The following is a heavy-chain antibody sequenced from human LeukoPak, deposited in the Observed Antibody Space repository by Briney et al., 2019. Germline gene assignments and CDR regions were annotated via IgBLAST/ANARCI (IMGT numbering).Heavy chain of an antibody. D-gene: IGHD6-19*01. Sequence: AASVKVSCKASGYTFTGYYMHWVRQAPGRGLEWMGRINPNSGGTNYAQKFQGRVTMTRDTSISTAYMELSRLRSDDTAVYYCAKLSSGWYDNYWGQGTLVTVSS. CDR3: AKLSSGWYDNY. J-gene: IGHJ4*02. CDR2: INPNSGGT. CDR1: GYTFTGYY. V-gene: IGHV1-2*06.